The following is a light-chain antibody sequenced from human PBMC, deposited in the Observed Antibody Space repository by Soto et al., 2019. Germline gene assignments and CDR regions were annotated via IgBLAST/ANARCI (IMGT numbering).Light chain of an antibody. CDR1: QSINNRY. Sequence: EIVLTQSPGTLSLSPGERATLSCRASQSINNRYLAWYQQKPGQAPWLLIYAASSRATGIPDRFSGSGSGTDFTLTISRLEPEDFAGYYCQQFGSSPGFTFGPGTKVDIK. J-gene: IGKJ3*01. CDR3: QQFGSSPGFT. V-gene: IGKV3-20*01. CDR2: AAS.